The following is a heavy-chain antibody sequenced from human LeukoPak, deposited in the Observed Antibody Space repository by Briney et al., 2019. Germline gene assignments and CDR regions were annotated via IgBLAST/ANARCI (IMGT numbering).Heavy chain of an antibody. V-gene: IGHV3-48*01. CDR3: ARARAGTYYPYYFDY. Sequence: PGGALRLSCAASGFTFSSYSINWVRQAPGKGLEWVSYISSSTSTTYYADSVKGRFTISRDNAKNSLYLQMNSLRAEDTAVYYCARARAGTYYPYYFDYWGQGPLVTVSS. CDR1: GFTFSSYS. CDR2: ISSSTSTT. J-gene: IGHJ4*02. D-gene: IGHD1-26*01.